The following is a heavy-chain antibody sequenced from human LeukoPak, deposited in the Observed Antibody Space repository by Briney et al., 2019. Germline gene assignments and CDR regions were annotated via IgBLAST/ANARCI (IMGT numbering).Heavy chain of an antibody. D-gene: IGHD1-26*01. J-gene: IGHJ4*02. CDR1: GFSFSSYG. CDR2: ISACNGKT. Sequence: ASVRVSCKASGFSFSSYGFSWVRQAPGQGLEWMGWISACNGKTNYAQKFQGRVTMTTDTSTATVYMDLRSLRSDDTAVYFCARGGALTSFDSWGQGTLITVSS. CDR3: ARGGALTSFDS. V-gene: IGHV1-18*01.